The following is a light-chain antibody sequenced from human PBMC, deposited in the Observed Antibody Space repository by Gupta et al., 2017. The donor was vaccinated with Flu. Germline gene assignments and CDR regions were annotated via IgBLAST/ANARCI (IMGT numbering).Light chain of an antibody. CDR1: SSNIGSNY. CDR2: KNN. Sequence: QSVLTQPPSASGTPGQRVTNSCSGRSSNIGSNYVYWYQQLHGTAPKLLIYKNNPRPSGVPDRFSGSKSGTSASLAISGLRSDDEADYYCAAWYDSLSGVVFGGGTKLTVL. J-gene: IGLJ2*01. CDR3: AAWYDSLSGVV. V-gene: IGLV1-47*01.